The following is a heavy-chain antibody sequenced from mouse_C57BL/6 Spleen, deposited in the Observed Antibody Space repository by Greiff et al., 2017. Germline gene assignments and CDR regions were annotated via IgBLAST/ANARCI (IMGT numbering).Heavy chain of an antibody. D-gene: IGHD2-4*01. Sequence: DVKLQESGPGMVKPSQSLSLTCTVTGYSITSGYDWHWIRHFPGNKLEWMGYISYSGSTNYNPSLKSRISITHDTSKNHFFLKLNSVTTEDTATYYCAREDDYEGFAYWGQGTLVTVSA. V-gene: IGHV3-1*01. CDR3: AREDDYEGFAY. J-gene: IGHJ3*01. CDR1: GYSITSGYD. CDR2: ISYSGST.